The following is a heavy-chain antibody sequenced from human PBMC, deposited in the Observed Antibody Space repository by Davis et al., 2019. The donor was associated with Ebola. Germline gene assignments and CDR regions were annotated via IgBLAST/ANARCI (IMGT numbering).Heavy chain of an antibody. CDR3: ARELMGFGVVISDGMDV. V-gene: IGHV3-23*01. CDR2: ISGSGGST. D-gene: IGHD3-3*01. J-gene: IGHJ6*02. Sequence: GGSLRLSCAASGFTFSSYAMSWVRQAPGKGLEWVSAISGSGGSTYYADSVKGRFTISRDNAKNTLYLQMNSLRDDDTAVYYCARELMGFGVVISDGMDVWGQGTTVTVSS. CDR1: GFTFSSYA.